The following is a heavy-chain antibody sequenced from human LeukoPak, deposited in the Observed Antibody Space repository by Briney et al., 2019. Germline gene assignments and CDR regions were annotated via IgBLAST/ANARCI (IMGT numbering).Heavy chain of an antibody. CDR2: IDPSDGGR. J-gene: IGHJ6*04. Sequence: ASVMVSCKTSGYTFSSYSMHWVRQAPGQGLEWMAIIDPSDGGRSYAQKFQGRVTMTSDTSASTVYMELRSLRSEDTAVYYCARGATDYFCMDVWGKGTTVSVSS. D-gene: IGHD4/OR15-4a*01. CDR3: ARGATDYFCMDV. CDR1: GYTFSSYS. V-gene: IGHV1-46*01.